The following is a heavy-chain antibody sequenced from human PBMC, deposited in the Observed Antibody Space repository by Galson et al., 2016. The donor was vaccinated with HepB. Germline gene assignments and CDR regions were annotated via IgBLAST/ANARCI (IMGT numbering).Heavy chain of an antibody. CDR3: ARGDAIQWLTAYAY. J-gene: IGHJ4*02. CDR2: IVPLIGTT. CDR1: GGNFGKYA. Sequence: SVKVSCKASGGNFGKYAISWVRQAPGQRPEWMGGIVPLIGTTKYAPKFQGRVTINADESATTVYLDLSSLRSDDTAIYYCARGDAIQWLTAYAYWGPGTPVTVSS. D-gene: IGHD6-19*01. V-gene: IGHV1-69*13.